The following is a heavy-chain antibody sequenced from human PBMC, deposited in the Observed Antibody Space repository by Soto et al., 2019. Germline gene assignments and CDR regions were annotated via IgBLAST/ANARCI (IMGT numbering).Heavy chain of an antibody. Sequence: PGGSLRLSCAASGFTFSSYDMHWVRQATGKGLEWVSAIGTAGDTYYPGSVKGRFTISRENAKNSLYLQMNSLRAGDTAVYYCARGRYGAVGIDAFDIWGQGTMVTVSS. CDR3: ARGRYGAVGIDAFDI. D-gene: IGHD6-19*01. CDR1: GFTFSSYD. J-gene: IGHJ3*02. V-gene: IGHV3-13*01. CDR2: IGTAGDT.